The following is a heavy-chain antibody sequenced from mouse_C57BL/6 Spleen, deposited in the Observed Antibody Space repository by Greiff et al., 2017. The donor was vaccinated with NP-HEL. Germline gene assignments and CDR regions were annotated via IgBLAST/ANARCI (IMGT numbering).Heavy chain of an antibody. Sequence: EVKLVESGGGLVQPGASLSLSCAASGFTFTDYYMSWVRPPPGPALEWLGFIRNKPNGYTTESSASVKGRFTISRDNSQSILYLQMNALRAEDSATYYCARSSTGTDYFDYWGQGTTLTVSS. J-gene: IGHJ2*01. CDR3: ARSSTGTDYFDY. D-gene: IGHD4-1*02. V-gene: IGHV7-3*01. CDR1: GFTFTDYY. CDR2: IRNKPNGYTT.